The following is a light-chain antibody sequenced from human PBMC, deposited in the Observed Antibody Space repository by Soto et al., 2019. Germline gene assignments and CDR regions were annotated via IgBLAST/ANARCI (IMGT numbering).Light chain of an antibody. CDR3: SLYTTDSTYV. CDR2: EVN. Sequence: QPVLSEPPCGSASPGHSCTISGAGTSSDCSTYNIVCWYQRPPGTGPKLIIYEVNNRPSRVPDRFSGSKSGKTASMTISGLQAEDDAEYYCSLYTTDSTYVFGTATKV. CDR1: SSDCSTYNI. V-gene: IGLV2-18*01. J-gene: IGLJ1*01.